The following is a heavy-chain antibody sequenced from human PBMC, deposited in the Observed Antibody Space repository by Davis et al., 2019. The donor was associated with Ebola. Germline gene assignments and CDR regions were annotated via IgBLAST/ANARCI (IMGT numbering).Heavy chain of an antibody. Sequence: GESLKISCAASGFTFSSYAMSWVRQAPGKGLEWVSAISGSGGSTYYADSVKGRFTISRDNSKNTLYLQMNSLRAEDTAVYYCAKSEVVPAALYYYYGMDVWGKGTTVTVSS. CDR2: ISGSGGST. J-gene: IGHJ6*04. CDR3: AKSEVVPAALYYYYGMDV. D-gene: IGHD2-2*01. V-gene: IGHV3-23*01. CDR1: GFTFSSYA.